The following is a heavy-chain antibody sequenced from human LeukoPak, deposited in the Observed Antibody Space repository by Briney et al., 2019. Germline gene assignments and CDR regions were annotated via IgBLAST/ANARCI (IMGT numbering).Heavy chain of an antibody. CDR1: GYTFTSYG. CDR3: AREDRLELTADC. CDR2: ISAYNGNT. J-gene: IGHJ4*02. V-gene: IGHV1-18*01. D-gene: IGHD1-7*01. Sequence: ASVKVSCTASGYTFTSYGISWVRQAPGQGLEWMGWISAYNGNTNYAQKLQGRVTVTTDTSTSSAYMELRSLSSDDTAVYYCAREDRLELTADCWGQGTLVTVSS.